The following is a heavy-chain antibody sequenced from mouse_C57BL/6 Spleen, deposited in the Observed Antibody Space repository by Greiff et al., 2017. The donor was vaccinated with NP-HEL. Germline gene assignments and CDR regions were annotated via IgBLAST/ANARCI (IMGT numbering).Heavy chain of an antibody. CDR2: IDPSDSYT. CDR3: ARAHDGYLYAMDY. V-gene: IGHV1-69*01. D-gene: IGHD2-3*01. CDR1: GYTFTSYW. J-gene: IGHJ4*01. Sequence: VQLQQPGAELVMPGASVKLSCKASGYTFTSYWMHWVKQRPGQGLEWIGEIDPSDSYTNYNQKFKGKSTLTVDKSSSTAYMQLSSLTSEDSAVYYCARAHDGYLYAMDYWGQGTSVTVSS.